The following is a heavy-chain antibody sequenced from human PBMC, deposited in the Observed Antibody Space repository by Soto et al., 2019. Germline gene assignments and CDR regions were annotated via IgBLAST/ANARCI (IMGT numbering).Heavy chain of an antibody. CDR1: GYSFTSYW. J-gene: IGHJ4*02. Sequence: GESLKISCKGSGYSFTSYWIAWVRQMPGKGLEWMGIIYPGDSYTRYSPSFQGQVTISADKSTSTANLQWSSLKASDTAMYYCARSIYYGSGSYIPGFDYWGQGTLVTVSS. D-gene: IGHD3-10*01. V-gene: IGHV5-51*01. CDR3: ARSIYYGSGSYIPGFDY. CDR2: IYPGDSYT.